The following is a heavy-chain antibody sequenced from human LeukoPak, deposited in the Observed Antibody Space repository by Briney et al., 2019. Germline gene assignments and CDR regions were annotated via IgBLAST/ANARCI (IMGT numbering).Heavy chain of an antibody. CDR2: ISYDGSNK. D-gene: IGHD3-22*01. CDR1: GFTFSSYG. V-gene: IGHV3-30*18. CDR3: AKDIYDSSSGDAFDI. Sequence: PGRSLGLSCAAPGFTFSSYGMHWVRQAPGKGLEWVAVISYDGSNKYYADSVKGRFTISRDNSKNTLYLQMNSLRAEDTAVYYCAKDIYDSSSGDAFDIWGQGTMVTVSS. J-gene: IGHJ3*02.